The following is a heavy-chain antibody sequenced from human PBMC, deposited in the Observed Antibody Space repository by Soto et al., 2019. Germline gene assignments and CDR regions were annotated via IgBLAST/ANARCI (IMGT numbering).Heavy chain of an antibody. D-gene: IGHD2-2*01. CDR3: ARAECSTPNCLTAYYSYGLDV. V-gene: IGHV3-48*03. J-gene: IGHJ6*02. Sequence: SLRLSCAASGFTFSNFEMHWVRQAPGKGLEWVSYINTAGSTKYCAESVKGRFTISRDNARNSLFLQMNSLRAEDTAVYYCARAECSTPNCLTAYYSYGLDVWGQGTTVTVSS. CDR2: INTAGSTK. CDR1: GFTFSNFE.